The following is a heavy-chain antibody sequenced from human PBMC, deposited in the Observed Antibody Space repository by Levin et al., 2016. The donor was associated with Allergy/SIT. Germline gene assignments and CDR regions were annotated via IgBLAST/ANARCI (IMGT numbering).Heavy chain of an antibody. Sequence: WIRQPPGKGLEWVSAISGSGGSTYYADSVKGRFTISRDNSKNTLYLQMNSLRAEDTAVYYCAKEEIRSFDYWGQGTLVTVSS. V-gene: IGHV3-23*01. D-gene: IGHD3-16*02. CDR3: AKEEIRSFDY. J-gene: IGHJ4*02. CDR2: ISGSGGST.